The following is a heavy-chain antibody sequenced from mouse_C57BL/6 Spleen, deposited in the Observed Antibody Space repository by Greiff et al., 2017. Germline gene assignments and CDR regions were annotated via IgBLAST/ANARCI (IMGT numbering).Heavy chain of an antibody. CDR2: INPGSGGT. CDR3: ARWWLRREWYFDV. J-gene: IGHJ1*03. Sequence: QVQLQQSGAELVRPGTSVKVSCKASGYAFTNYLIEWVKQRPGQGLEWIGVINPGSGGTNYNEKFKGKATLTADKSSSTAYMQLSSLTSEDSAVYFCARWWLRREWYFDVWGTGTTVTVSS. V-gene: IGHV1-54*01. CDR1: GYAFTNYL. D-gene: IGHD2-2*01.